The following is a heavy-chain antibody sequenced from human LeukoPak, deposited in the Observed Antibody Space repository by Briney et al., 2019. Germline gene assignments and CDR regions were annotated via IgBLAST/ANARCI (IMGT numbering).Heavy chain of an antibody. Sequence: SETLSLTCTVSGGSISSYYWSWIRQPPGKGLEWIGYIYYSGSTNYNPSLKSRVTISVDTSKNQFSLKLSSVTAADTAVYYCARGDYDFWSGYYSEPTPAEYFQHWGQGTLVTVSS. J-gene: IGHJ1*01. CDR1: GGSISSYY. CDR3: ARGDYDFWSGYYSEPTPAEYFQH. D-gene: IGHD3-3*01. V-gene: IGHV4-59*01. CDR2: IYYSGST.